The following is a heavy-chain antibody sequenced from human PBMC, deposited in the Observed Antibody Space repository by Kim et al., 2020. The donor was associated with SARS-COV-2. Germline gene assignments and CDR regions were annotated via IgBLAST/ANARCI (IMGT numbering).Heavy chain of an antibody. CDR1: GFTFSSYG. V-gene: IGHV3-30*18. Sequence: GGSLRLSCAASGFTFSSYGMPWVRQAPGKGLEWVAFISYDGSNKYYATSVKGRFTTSRDNSKNTLYLQMNSLRAEDTAVYYCAKESGSGSYYAWTYYYYGMDVWGQGTTVTVSS. D-gene: IGHD3-10*01. J-gene: IGHJ6*02. CDR2: ISYDGSNK. CDR3: AKESGSGSYYAWTYYYYGMDV.